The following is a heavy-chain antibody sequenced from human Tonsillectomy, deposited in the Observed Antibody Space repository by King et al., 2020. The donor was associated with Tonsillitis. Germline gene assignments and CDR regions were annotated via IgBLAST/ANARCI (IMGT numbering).Heavy chain of an antibody. CDR3: ARGSGQWPRAFDI. J-gene: IGHJ3*02. D-gene: IGHD6-19*01. CDR1: GGSFSGYY. CDR2: INHSGST. V-gene: IGHV4-34*01. Sequence: VQLQQWGAGLLKPSETLSLTCAVYGGSFSGYYWSWIRQPPGKGLEWIGEINHSGSTNYNPSLKSRVTISVDTSKNQCSLKLSSVTAADTAVYYCARGSGQWPRAFDIWGQGTMVTVSS.